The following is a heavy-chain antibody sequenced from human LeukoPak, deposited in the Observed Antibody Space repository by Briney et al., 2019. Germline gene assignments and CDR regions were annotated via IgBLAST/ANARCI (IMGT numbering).Heavy chain of an antibody. CDR2: IKQDGSEK. CDR1: GFTFSSYW. V-gene: IGHV3-7*01. J-gene: IGHJ6*03. CDR3: ARKGGATTYGYYYYYMDV. Sequence: GGSLRLSCAASGFTFSSYWVSWVRQAPGKGLEWVANIKQDGSEKYYVDSVKGRFTISRDNAKNSLYLQMNSLRAEDTAVYYCARKGGATTYGYYYYYMDVWGKGTTVTISS. D-gene: IGHD1-26*01.